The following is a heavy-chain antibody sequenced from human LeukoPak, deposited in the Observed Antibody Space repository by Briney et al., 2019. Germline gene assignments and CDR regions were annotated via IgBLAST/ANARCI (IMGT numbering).Heavy chain of an antibody. V-gene: IGHV3-20*01. D-gene: IGHD2-15*01. Sequence: PGGSLRLSCAASGFSFSTSWMHWVRQAPGKGLEWVSGINWNGGSTGYADSVKGRFTISRDNAKNSLYLQMNSLRAEDTALYHCAVNRGGGYYYYMDVWGKGTTVTVSS. CDR2: INWNGGST. CDR1: GFSFSTSW. J-gene: IGHJ6*03. CDR3: AVNRGGGYYYYMDV.